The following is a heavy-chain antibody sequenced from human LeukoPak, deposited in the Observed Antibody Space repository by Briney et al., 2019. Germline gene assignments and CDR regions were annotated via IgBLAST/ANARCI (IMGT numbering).Heavy chain of an antibody. CDR3: ARGPTSRWLKNWFDP. D-gene: IGHD5-24*01. CDR1: GYTFTNYD. CDR2: MNANRGNT. V-gene: IGHV1-8*02. J-gene: IGHJ5*02. Sequence: ASVKVSCKASGYTFTNYDLNWVRQATGQGLEWVGWMNANRGNTGYAQKFQGRVTMTRNTSISTAYMELSSLRSEDTAVYYCARGPTSRWLKNWFDPWGQGNLVTVSS.